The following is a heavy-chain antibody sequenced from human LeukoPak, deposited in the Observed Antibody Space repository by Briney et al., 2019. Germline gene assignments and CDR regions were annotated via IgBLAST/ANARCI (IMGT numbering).Heavy chain of an antibody. CDR1: GGSISSYY. J-gene: IGHJ4*02. D-gene: IGHD3-10*01. Sequence: SETLSLTCTVSGGSISSYYWSWIRQPPGKGLEWIGYIYCSGSTNYNPSLKSRVTISVDTSKNQFSLKLSSVTAADTAVYYCALLYGSGSYYTFDYWGQGTLVTVSS. V-gene: IGHV4-59*01. CDR3: ALLYGSGSYYTFDY. CDR2: IYCSGST.